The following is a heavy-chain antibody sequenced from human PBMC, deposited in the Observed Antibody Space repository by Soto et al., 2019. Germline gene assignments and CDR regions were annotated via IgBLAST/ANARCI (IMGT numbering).Heavy chain of an antibody. CDR1: GGSISRYY. Sequence: PSETLSLTCTVSGGSISRYYWIWIRQPPGKGLEWIGYIYYSGSTNYNPSLKSRVTISVDTSKNQFSLKLSSVTAADTAVYYCAREVYYDSSGHWFDPWGQGTLVTVSS. D-gene: IGHD3-22*01. J-gene: IGHJ5*02. V-gene: IGHV4-59*01. CDR2: IYYSGST. CDR3: AREVYYDSSGHWFDP.